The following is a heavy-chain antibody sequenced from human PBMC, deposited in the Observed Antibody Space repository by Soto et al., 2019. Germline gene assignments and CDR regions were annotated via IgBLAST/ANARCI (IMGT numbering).Heavy chain of an antibody. CDR3: AKGGTSRIYGIDV. V-gene: IGHV3-23*01. D-gene: IGHD3-16*01. J-gene: IGHJ6*02. CDR1: GFTFSNYA. CDR2: IGGIGQYT. Sequence: PGGTLILSCAASGFTFSNYAMNWVRQAPGKGLEWVSIIGGIGQYTFYADSVKGRFTFSRDNSKNTMYLEMNNLRAEDTAIYFCAKGGTSRIYGIDVWGPGTTVTVAS.